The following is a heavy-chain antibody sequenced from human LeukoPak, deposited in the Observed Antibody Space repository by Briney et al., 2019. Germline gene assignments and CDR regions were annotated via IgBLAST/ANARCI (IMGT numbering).Heavy chain of an antibody. J-gene: IGHJ6*02. V-gene: IGHV1-18*01. CDR1: GYTFTGYG. CDR2: ISAYNGNT. CDR3: ARDEGFGELLSIIAVPFDYYYGMDV. D-gene: IGHD3-10*01. Sequence: ASVTVSCKASGYTFTGYGISWVRQAPGQGLEWMGWISAYNGNTSYAQKLQGRVTMTTDTSTSTAYMELRSLRSDDTAVYYCARDEGFGELLSIIAVPFDYYYGMDVWGQGTTVTVSS.